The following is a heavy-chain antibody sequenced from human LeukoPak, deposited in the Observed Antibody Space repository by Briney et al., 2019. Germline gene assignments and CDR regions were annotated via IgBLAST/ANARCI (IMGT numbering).Heavy chain of an antibody. V-gene: IGHV3-66*01. Sequence: GGSLRLSCAASGFTVSSNYMSWVRQAPGRRLEWVSLIYSGGSTHYADSVKGRFTISRDLSKNTLYLQMNSLRAEDTAVYYCARSAGIAATIVLCYWGQGTLVTVSS. CDR1: GFTVSSNY. J-gene: IGHJ4*02. CDR3: ARSAGIAATIVLCY. D-gene: IGHD5-12*01. CDR2: IYSGGST.